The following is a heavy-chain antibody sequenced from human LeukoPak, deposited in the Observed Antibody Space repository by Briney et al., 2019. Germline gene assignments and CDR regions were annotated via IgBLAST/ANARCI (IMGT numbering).Heavy chain of an antibody. CDR1: GGSISSGGYY. CDR3: ARQLRRWHLDY. V-gene: IGHV4-30-2*01. Sequence: SETLSLTCTVSGGSISSGGYYWSWIRQPPGKGLEWIGYIYHSGSTYYNPSLKSRVTISVDRSKNQFSLKLSSVTAADTAMYYCARQLRRWHLDYWGQGTLVTVSS. J-gene: IGHJ4*02. D-gene: IGHD4-23*01. CDR2: IYHSGST.